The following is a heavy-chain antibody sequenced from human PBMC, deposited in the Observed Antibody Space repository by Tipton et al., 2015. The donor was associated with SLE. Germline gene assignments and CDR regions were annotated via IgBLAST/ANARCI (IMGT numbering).Heavy chain of an antibody. CDR2: IYHSGST. J-gene: IGHJ6*02. CDR1: GGSISSGGYS. V-gene: IGHV4-30-2*05. D-gene: IGHD6-6*01. CDR3: ARDPAARRGMDV. Sequence: TLSLTCAVSGGSISSGGYSWSWIRQPPGKGLEWIGYIYHSGSTYYNPSLKSRVTISVDTSKNQFSLKLSSVTAADTAVYYCARDPAARRGMDVWGQGTTVTVSS.